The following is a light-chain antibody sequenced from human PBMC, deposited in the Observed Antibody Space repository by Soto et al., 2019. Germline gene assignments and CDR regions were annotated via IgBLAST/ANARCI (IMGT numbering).Light chain of an antibody. V-gene: IGLV1-51*01. CDR3: GTWDSSLSAVGV. CDR2: DNK. Sequence: QSVLTQPPSVSAAPGQKVTISCSGSSSNIGNNYVSWYQQLPGTAPKLLIYDNKKRPSGIPDRFSGSKSGTSATLGITGLQTGDEADYYCGTWDSSLSAVGVLGTGTKLTVL. J-gene: IGLJ1*01. CDR1: SSNIGNNY.